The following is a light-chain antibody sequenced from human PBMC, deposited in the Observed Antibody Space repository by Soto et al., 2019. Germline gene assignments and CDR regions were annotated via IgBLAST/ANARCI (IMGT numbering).Light chain of an antibody. CDR3: QQYTR. Sequence: DIQMTQSPSTLSASVGDRVTITCRASQSISSWLAWYQQKPGKAPKLLIYKASSLESGVPSRFSGSGSGTEFTLTISSLQPDDFATYYCQQYTRFGGGTXVDIK. J-gene: IGKJ4*01. CDR1: QSISSW. V-gene: IGKV1-5*03. CDR2: KAS.